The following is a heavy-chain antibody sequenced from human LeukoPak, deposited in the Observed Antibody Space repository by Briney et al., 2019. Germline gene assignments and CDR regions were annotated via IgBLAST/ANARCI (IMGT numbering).Heavy chain of an antibody. CDR3: ARDRQWDIEENYGMDV. CDR1: GGSISSSSYY. Sequence: SETLSLTCTVSGGSISSSSYYWGWIRQPPGKGLEWIGSIYYSGSTYYNPSLKSRVTISVDTSKNQFSLKLSSVTAADTAVYYCARDRQWDIEENYGMDVWGQGTTVTVSS. J-gene: IGHJ6*02. V-gene: IGHV4-39*07. CDR2: IYYSGST. D-gene: IGHD5-12*01.